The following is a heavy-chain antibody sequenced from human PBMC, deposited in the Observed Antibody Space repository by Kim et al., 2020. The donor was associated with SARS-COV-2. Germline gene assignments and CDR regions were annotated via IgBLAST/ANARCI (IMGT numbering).Heavy chain of an antibody. V-gene: IGHV4-34*01. J-gene: IGHJ4*02. CDR2: INHSGST. CDR1: GGSFSGYY. CDR3: ARAFYSSGWYGFFDY. Sequence: SETLSLTCAVYGGSFSGYYWSWIRQPPGKGLEWIGEINHSGSTNYNPSLKSRVTISVDTSKNQFSLKLSSVTAADTAVYYCARAFYSSGWYGFFDYWGQGTLVTVSS. D-gene: IGHD6-19*01.